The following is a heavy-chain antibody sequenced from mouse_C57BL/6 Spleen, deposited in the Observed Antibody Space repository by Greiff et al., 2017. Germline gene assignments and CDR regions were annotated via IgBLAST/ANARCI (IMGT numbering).Heavy chain of an antibody. CDR2: IDPSDSET. D-gene: IGHD3-1*01. V-gene: IGHV1-52*01. Sequence: QVQLQQPGAELVRPGSSVKLSCKASGYTFTSYWMHWVKQRPIQGLEWIGNIDPSDSETHYNQKFKDKATLTVDKSSSTAYMQLSSLTSEDSAGYYCARGKLESLAYWGQGTLVTVSA. J-gene: IGHJ3*01. CDR3: ARGKLESLAY. CDR1: GYTFTSYW.